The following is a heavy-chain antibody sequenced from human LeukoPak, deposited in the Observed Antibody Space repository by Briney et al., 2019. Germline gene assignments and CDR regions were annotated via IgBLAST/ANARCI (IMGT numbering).Heavy chain of an antibody. V-gene: IGHV1-24*01. Sequence: ASVKVSCKVSGYTLTELSMHWVRQAPGKGLEWMGGFDPEDGETIYAQKFQGRVTMTEDTSTDTAYMELSSLRSEDTGVYYCATDVPNRGRYSGPDSFDLWGHGTMVTVSS. CDR3: ATDVPNRGRYSGPDSFDL. J-gene: IGHJ3*01. CDR1: GYTLTELS. D-gene: IGHD1-26*01. CDR2: FDPEDGET.